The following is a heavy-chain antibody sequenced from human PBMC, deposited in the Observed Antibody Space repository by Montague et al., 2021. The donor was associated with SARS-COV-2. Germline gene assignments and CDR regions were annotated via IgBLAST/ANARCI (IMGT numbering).Heavy chain of an antibody. D-gene: IGHD3-10*01. CDR3: ARAGSGSYSFYYYYGMDV. Sequence: SETLSLTCTVSGGSISSYYWSWIRQPPGKGLEWIWYIYYSGSTNYNPSLKSRVTISVDTSKSQFSLKLSFVTAAATAAYYCARAGSGSYSFYYYYGMDVWGQGTTVTVSS. V-gene: IGHV4-59*08. CDR2: IYYSGST. J-gene: IGHJ6*02. CDR1: GGSISSYY.